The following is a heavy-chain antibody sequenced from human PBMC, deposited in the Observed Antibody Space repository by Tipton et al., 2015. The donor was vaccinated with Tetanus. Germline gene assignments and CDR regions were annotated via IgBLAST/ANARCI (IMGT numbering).Heavy chain of an antibody. CDR1: GFTFRVHD. J-gene: IGHJ4*02. CDR3: ARVRAGPDQGYYYDS. CDR2: IGSAGDT. D-gene: IGHD2-2*01. V-gene: IGHV3-13*01. Sequence: SLRLSCTASGFTFRVHDMHWVRRVTGKGLEWVSSIGSAGDTYYSGSVKGRFTISREVGKNSLYLQMSDLRAGDTAVYYCARVRAGPDQGYYYDSWGQGTPVTVSS.